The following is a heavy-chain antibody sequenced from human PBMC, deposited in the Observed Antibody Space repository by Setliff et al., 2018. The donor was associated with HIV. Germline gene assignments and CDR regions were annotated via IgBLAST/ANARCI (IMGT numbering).Heavy chain of an antibody. CDR2: ISAYNGNT. V-gene: IGHV1-18*01. CDR1: GFPFSSYG. J-gene: IGHJ4*02. Sequence: ASVKVSCKASGFPFSSYGISWVRQAPGQGLEWMGWISAYNGNTNYAQKLQGRVTLTTDTSTSTAYMELRSLRSDDTAVYYCARFGDYDDSSGYITGYWGQGTLVTVSS. CDR3: ARFGDYDDSSGYITGY. D-gene: IGHD3-22*01.